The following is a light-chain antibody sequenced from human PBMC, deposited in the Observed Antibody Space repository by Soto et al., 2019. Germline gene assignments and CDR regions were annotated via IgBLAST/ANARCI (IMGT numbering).Light chain of an antibody. CDR2: DVS. CDR3: SSYTSSSTLV. CDR1: SSDVGGYNY. J-gene: IGLJ2*01. V-gene: IGLV2-14*01. Sequence: SALTQPASVSGSPGQSITISCTGTSSDVGGYNYVSWYQQHPGKAPKLMIYDVSNRPSGVSNRFSGSKSGNTASLTISGRPAEDEADYYCSSYTSSSTLVFGGGTKLTVL.